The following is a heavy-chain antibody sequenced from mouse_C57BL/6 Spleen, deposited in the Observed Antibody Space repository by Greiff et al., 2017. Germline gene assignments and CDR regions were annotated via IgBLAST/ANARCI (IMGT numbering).Heavy chain of an antibody. CDR1: GYTFTSYW. J-gene: IGHJ3*01. Sequence: QVQLQQPGAELVRPGTSVKLSCKASGYTFTSYWMHWVQQRPGQGLEWIGVIDPSDSYTNYNQKFKGKVTLTVDTSSSTAYMQISGLTSEDSAVNYCARPYYSNLFAYWGQGTLVTVSA. D-gene: IGHD2-5*01. CDR3: ARPYYSNLFAY. CDR2: IDPSDSYT. V-gene: IGHV1-59*01.